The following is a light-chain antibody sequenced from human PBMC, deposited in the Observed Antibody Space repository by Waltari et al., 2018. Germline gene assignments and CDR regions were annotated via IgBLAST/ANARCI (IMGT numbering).Light chain of an antibody. J-gene: IGKJ1*01. CDR1: QNIRGW. CDR2: KAS. Sequence: DIQMTQSPSTLSASVGDRVTITCRASQNIRGWLAWYQQKPGKAPKLLIYKASTLGSGVPPSFSGSGSGTEFNLTISSLQPDDFADYYCQQYNNWWKFGQGTKVEIK. V-gene: IGKV1-5*03. CDR3: QQYNNWWK.